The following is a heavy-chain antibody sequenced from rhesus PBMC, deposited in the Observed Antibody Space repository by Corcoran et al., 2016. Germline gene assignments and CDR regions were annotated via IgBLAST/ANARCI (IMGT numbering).Heavy chain of an antibody. CDR1: GGSISGYYY. CDR3: ARDQGYYDSGYYFGY. CDR2: NYGNRAST. D-gene: IGHD3-28*01. Sequence: QVKLQQWGEGLVKPSETLSLTCAVYGGSISGYYYWSWIRQPPGKGLGWIGYNYGNRASTNYNPPLKNRVTISEDTSKNQFSLKLSSVTAADTAVYYCARDQGYYDSGYYFGYWGQGVLVTVSS. J-gene: IGHJ4*01. V-gene: IGHV4-73*01.